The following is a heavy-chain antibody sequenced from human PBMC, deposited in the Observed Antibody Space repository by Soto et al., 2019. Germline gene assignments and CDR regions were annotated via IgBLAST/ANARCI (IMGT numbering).Heavy chain of an antibody. D-gene: IGHD1-20*01. V-gene: IGHV3-23*01. J-gene: IGHJ3*02. CDR1: GFTFYSYA. CDR3: VKDRMAYNSVWDPFDI. Sequence: EVQLLESGGGLVQPGGSLRLSCAASGFTFYSYAMSWVRQAPGKGLEWVSTIGSVGGDTYYADSVKGRSTISRDDSKNTLLLQINSLRAEDTAVYYCVKDRMAYNSVWDPFDIWGQVTMVTVSS. CDR2: IGSVGGDT.